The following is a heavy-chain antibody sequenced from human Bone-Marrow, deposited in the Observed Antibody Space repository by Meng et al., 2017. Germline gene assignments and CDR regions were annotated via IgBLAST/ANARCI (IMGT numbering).Heavy chain of an antibody. CDR2: INPNSGGT. D-gene: IGHD3-10*01. V-gene: IGHV1-2*06. CDR3: ARGPLTYYYGSGSEDY. J-gene: IGHJ4*02. Sequence: ASVKVSCKASGYTFTGHYMHWVRQAPGQGLEWMGRINPNSGGTNYAQKFQGRVTMTRDTSISTAYMELSRLRSDYTAVYYCARGPLTYYYGSGSEDYWGQGTLVTVSS. CDR1: GYTFTGHY.